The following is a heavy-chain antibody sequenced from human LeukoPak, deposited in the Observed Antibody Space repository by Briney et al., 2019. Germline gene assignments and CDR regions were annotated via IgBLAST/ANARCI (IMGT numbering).Heavy chain of an antibody. J-gene: IGHJ4*02. Sequence: GGSLRLSCAASGFIFNGQDMCWVRQAPGKGLEWVSGISNGGDRKYYADSVKGRFTISRDNSKNTLFLQMNSLTAEDTAVYYCAKDSPRSSGWFYFDHWGQGALVTVSS. D-gene: IGHD6-19*01. CDR2: ISNGGDRK. V-gene: IGHV3-23*01. CDR1: GFIFNGQD. CDR3: AKDSPRSSGWFYFDH.